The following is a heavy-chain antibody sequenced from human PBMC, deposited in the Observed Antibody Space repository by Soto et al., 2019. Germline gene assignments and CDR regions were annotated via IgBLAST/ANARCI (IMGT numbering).Heavy chain of an antibody. Sequence: SETLSLTCTASGGSISTSSYYWGCIRQPPGKGLEWIGSIYYSGSTYYNPSLKSRVTISVDTSKTQFSLKLSSATAAETAVYYCASESDYDFWGGYYTHYYGMDVWGQGTTVTVSS. J-gene: IGHJ6*02. CDR1: GGSISTSSYY. D-gene: IGHD3-3*01. CDR3: ASESDYDFWGGYYTHYYGMDV. V-gene: IGHV4-39*01. CDR2: IYYSGST.